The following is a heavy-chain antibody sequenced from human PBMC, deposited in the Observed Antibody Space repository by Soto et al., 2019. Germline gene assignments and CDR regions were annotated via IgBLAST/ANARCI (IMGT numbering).Heavy chain of an antibody. V-gene: IGHV4-39*01. CDR3: ARHLRDYGDIEGYFDY. D-gene: IGHD4-17*01. CDR2: IYYSGST. Sequence: SETLSLTCTVSGGSISSSSYYWGWIRQPPGKGLEWIGSIYYSGSTYYNPSLKSRATISVDTSKNQFSLKLSSVTAADTAVYYCARHLRDYGDIEGYFDYWGQGTLVTVSS. J-gene: IGHJ4*02. CDR1: GGSISSSSYY.